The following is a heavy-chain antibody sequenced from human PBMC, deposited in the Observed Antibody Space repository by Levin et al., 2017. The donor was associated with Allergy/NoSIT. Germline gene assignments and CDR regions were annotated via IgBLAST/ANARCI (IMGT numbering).Heavy chain of an antibody. D-gene: IGHD4-17*01. J-gene: IGHJ4*02. CDR3: ARGNDYGDYVLDY. V-gene: IGHV3-21*01. Sequence: GSLKISCAASGFSFSTYYMNWVRQPPGKGLEWVSSIAGSSGYIYYADSVKGRLTISRDNAKNSLYLQMNSLRAEDTAVYYCARGNDYGDYVLDYWGQGTLVTVSS. CDR2: IAGSSGYI. CDR1: GFSFSTYY.